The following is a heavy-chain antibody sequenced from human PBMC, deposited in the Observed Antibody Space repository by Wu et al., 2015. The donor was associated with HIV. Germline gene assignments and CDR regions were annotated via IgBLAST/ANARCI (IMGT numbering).Heavy chain of an antibody. CDR1: GGTFSSYA. D-gene: IGHD5/OR15-5a*01. CDR2: INPHNGAT. CDR3: ATQVSIVRFDP. J-gene: IGHJ5*02. V-gene: IGHV1-2*02. Sequence: QVHLVQSGAEVKKPGSSLRISCKASGGTFSSYAISWVRQAPGQGLEWVGWINPHNGATKYAQKFQGRVTLTRDTSLNTAYMELSSLRSDDTAIFYCATQVSIVRFDPWGQGTLVTVSS.